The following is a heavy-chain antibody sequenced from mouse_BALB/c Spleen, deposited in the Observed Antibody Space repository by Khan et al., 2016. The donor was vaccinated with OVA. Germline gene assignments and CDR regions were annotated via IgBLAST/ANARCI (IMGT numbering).Heavy chain of an antibody. CDR1: GFSLTNYG. J-gene: IGHJ4*01. Sequence: QVQLKQSGPGLVQPSQSLSITCTVSGFSLTNYGVHWVRQPPGKGLEWLGLIWSGGSTDYNAAFISRLSITKDNTKSQVFFKMNSLQADDTAIYYCARKRGVHYKMDYWGQGTSVTVAS. CDR2: IWSGGST. CDR3: ARKRGVHYKMDY. V-gene: IGHV2-4*02. D-gene: IGHD2-12*01.